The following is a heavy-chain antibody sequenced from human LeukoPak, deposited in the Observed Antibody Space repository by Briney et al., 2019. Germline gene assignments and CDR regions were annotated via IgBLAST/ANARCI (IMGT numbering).Heavy chain of an antibody. Sequence: GGSLRLSCVASGFTFSSHSMNWVRQAPGKGLEWVSSISSSSSYIYYADSVKGRFTISRDNAKNSLYLQMNSLRAEDTAVYYCARDRGWKYYFDYWGQGTLVTVSS. CDR1: GFTFSSHS. J-gene: IGHJ4*02. CDR2: ISSSSSYI. V-gene: IGHV3-21*01. CDR3: ARDRGWKYYFDY. D-gene: IGHD6-19*01.